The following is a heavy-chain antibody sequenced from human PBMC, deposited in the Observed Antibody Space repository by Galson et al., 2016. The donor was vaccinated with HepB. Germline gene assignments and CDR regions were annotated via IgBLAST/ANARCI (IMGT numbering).Heavy chain of an antibody. CDR2: IYSGGNT. V-gene: IGHV3-66*02. CDR3: ARQYGMDV. CDR1: GFSVSSNY. J-gene: IGHJ6*04. Sequence: SLRLSCAASGFSVSSNYMTWVRQAPGKGLEWVSVIYSGGNTYYADSVKGRFTISRDNSKNTLYPQMNSLRAEDTAVYYCARQYGMDVWGKGTTVTVSS.